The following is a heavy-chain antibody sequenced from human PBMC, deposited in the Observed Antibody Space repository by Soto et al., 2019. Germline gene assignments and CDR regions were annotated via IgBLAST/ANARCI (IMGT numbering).Heavy chain of an antibody. CDR1: GGSSSGYG. J-gene: IGHJ4*02. Sequence: SETLSLTCAVYGGSSSGYGWSWIRQPPGKGLEWIGEINHSGSTNYNPSLKSRVTISVDTSKNQFSLKLSSVTAADTAVYYCARVRRGGGVAPSRFDYWGQGTLVTVSS. CDR2: INHSGST. V-gene: IGHV4-34*01. D-gene: IGHD2-8*02. CDR3: ARVRRGGGVAPSRFDY.